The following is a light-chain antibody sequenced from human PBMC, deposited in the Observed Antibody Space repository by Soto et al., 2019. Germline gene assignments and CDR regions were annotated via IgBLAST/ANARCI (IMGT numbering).Light chain of an antibody. V-gene: IGKV3-15*01. CDR2: GAS. J-gene: IGKJ5*01. CDR1: QSVSSN. CDR3: HQLNSFPIT. Sequence: EIVMTPSPATLSLSPGERAPLSCRASQSVSSNLAWYQQKPGQAPRILIYGASTRATGIPARFSGSGSGTDFTLTITSMQPEDFATYYCHQLNSFPITLGQGTRLEIK.